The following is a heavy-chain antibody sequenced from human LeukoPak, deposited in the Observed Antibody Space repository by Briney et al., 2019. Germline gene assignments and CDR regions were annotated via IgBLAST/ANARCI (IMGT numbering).Heavy chain of an antibody. CDR2: IRYDGSNK. V-gene: IGHV3-30*02. D-gene: IGHD3-10*01. CDR1: GFTFSSYG. Sequence: GGSLRLSCAASGFTFSSYGMHWVRQAPGKGLEWVAFIRYDGSNKYYADSVKGRFTISRDNSKNTLYLQMNSLRAEDTAVYYCAKTPGSGSLYYFDYWGQGTLVTVSS. CDR3: AKTPGSGSLYYFDY. J-gene: IGHJ4*02.